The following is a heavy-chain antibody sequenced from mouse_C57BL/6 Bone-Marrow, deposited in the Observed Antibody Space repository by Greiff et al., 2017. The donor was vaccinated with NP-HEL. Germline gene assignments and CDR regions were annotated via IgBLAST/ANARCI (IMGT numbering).Heavy chain of an antibody. V-gene: IGHV2-2*01. J-gene: IGHJ4*01. Sequence: VKLMESGPGLVQPSPSLSITCTVSGFSLTSYGVHWVRQSPGKGLEWLGVIWRGGSTAYNAAFISRLSISKDNSKSQVFFKMNSLQADDTAIYYCARKNHYYAMDYWGQGTSVTVSS. CDR3: ARKNHYYAMDY. CDR1: GFSLTSYG. CDR2: IWRGGST.